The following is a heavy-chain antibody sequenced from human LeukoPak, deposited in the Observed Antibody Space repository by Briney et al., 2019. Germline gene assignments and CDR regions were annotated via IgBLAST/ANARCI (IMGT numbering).Heavy chain of an antibody. CDR2: INYSGTT. CDR1: GXSISSSSYY. D-gene: IGHD6-19*01. CDR3: ARRGSSDWIYFDY. Sequence: SETLSLTCTVSGXSISSSSYYWGWIRQPPGKGMEWIGSINYSGTTYYNPSLKSRVTISVDTSNNQFSLKLSSVTAADTAVYYCARRGSSDWIYFDYWGQGTLVTVSS. J-gene: IGHJ4*02. V-gene: IGHV4-39*01.